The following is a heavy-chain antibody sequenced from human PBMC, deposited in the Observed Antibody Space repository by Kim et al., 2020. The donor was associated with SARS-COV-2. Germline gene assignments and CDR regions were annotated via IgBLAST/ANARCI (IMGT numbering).Heavy chain of an antibody. V-gene: IGHV3-21*01. CDR3: ARARLPGIAVAAGGY. D-gene: IGHD6-19*01. J-gene: IGHJ4*02. Sequence: DSVKGRFTISRDNAKNSLYLQMNSLRAEDTAVYYCARARLPGIAVAAGGYWGQGTLVTVSS.